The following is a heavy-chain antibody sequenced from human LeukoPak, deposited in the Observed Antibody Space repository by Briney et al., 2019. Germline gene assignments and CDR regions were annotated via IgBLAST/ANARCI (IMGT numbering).Heavy chain of an antibody. CDR1: GYTFTNYG. Sequence: ASVKVSCKASGYTFTNYGITWVRQATGQGLEWMGWRSAYNGNTKYAQTLQGRVTMTTDTSTSTAYMELRSLRSDDTAVYYCARDHSSSCQLFDDWGQGTLVTVSS. D-gene: IGHD6-13*01. CDR3: ARDHSSSCQLFDD. CDR2: RSAYNGNT. J-gene: IGHJ4*02. V-gene: IGHV1-18*01.